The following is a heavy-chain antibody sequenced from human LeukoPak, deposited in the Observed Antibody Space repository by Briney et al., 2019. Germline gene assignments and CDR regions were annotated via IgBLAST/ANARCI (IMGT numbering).Heavy chain of an antibody. CDR1: GGTFNNFA. V-gene: IGHV1-69*13. CDR2: IIPMSGTA. CDR3: ASPVKYYDTWSGYPPFDY. D-gene: IGHD3-3*01. Sequence: VASVKVSCMASGGTFNNFAISWVRQAPGQGLEWVGGIIPMSGTANYAQKFQGRVTITADESTSTAYMELSSLRSEDTAIYYCASPVKYYDTWSGYPPFDYWGQGTLVTVSS. J-gene: IGHJ4*02.